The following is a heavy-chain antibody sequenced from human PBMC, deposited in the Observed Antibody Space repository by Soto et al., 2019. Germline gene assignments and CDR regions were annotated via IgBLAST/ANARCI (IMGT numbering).Heavy chain of an antibody. CDR3: ERITMIGVVIDP. CDR1: GFSLSTSGVG. J-gene: IGHJ5*02. CDR2: IYWDDDK. D-gene: IGHD3-22*01. Sequence: QITLKESGPTLVKPTQTLTLTCTFSGFSLSTSGVGVGWIRQPPGKALEWLALIYWDDDKRYSPSLKSRLTITKDTAKNQVVLTMTNMDPVDTATYYCERITMIGVVIDPWGQGTLVTVSS. V-gene: IGHV2-5*02.